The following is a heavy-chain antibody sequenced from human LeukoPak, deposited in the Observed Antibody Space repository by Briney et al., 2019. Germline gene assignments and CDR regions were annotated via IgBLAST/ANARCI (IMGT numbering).Heavy chain of an antibody. CDR3: ARDSQRWYDQRADAFDI. J-gene: IGHJ3*02. V-gene: IGHV4-4*07. CDR2: IYTSGST. D-gene: IGHD5-18*01. CDR1: GGSFSGYY. Sequence: SETLSLTCAVYGGSFSGYYWSWIRQPAGKGLEWIGRIYTSGSTNYNPSLKSRVTMSVDTSKNQFSLKLSSVTAADTAVYYCARDSQRWYDQRADAFDIWGQGTMVTVSS.